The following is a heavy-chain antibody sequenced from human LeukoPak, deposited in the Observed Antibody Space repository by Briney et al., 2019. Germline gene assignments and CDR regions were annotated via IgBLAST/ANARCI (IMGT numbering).Heavy chain of an antibody. D-gene: IGHD6-13*01. CDR3: ARAQGPYSSSWYWFDP. CDR1: GYTFSSDG. V-gene: IGHV1-69*06. CDR2: IIPIFGTA. J-gene: IGHJ5*02. Sequence: SVKVSCKASGYTFSSDGISWVRQAPGQGLEWMGGIIPIFGTANYAQKFQGRVTITADKSTSTAYMELSSLRSEDTAVYYCARAQGPYSSSWYWFDPWGQGTLVTVSS.